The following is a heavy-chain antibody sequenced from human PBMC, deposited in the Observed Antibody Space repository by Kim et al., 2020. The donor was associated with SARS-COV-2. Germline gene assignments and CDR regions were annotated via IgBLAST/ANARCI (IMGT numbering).Heavy chain of an antibody. CDR3: ARDHDYGGNPDY. CDR2: IIPILGIA. Sequence: SVKVSCKASGGTFSSYAISWVRQAPGQGLEWMGRIIPILGIANYAQKFQGRVTITADKSTSTANMELSSLRSEDTAVYYCARDHDYGGNPDYWGQGTLVTVSS. V-gene: IGHV1-69*04. CDR1: GGTFSSYA. J-gene: IGHJ4*02. D-gene: IGHD4-17*01.